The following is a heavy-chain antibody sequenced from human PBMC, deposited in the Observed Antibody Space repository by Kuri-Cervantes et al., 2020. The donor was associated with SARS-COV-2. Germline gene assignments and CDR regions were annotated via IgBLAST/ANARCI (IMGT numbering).Heavy chain of an antibody. CDR1: GGSISSYY. V-gene: IGHV4-59*12. CDR3: ARGWGSYYYGMDV. J-gene: IGHJ6*02. D-gene: IGHD3-16*01. CDR2: IYNSGST. Sequence: SETLSLTCTVSGGSISSYYWSWIRQPPGEGLEWIGYIYNSGSTNYNPSLKSRVTISVDTSKNQFSLKLSSVTAADTAVYYCARGWGSYYYGMDVWGQGTTVTVSS.